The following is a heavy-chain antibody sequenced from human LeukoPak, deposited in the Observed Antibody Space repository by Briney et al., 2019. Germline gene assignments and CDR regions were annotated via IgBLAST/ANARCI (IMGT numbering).Heavy chain of an antibody. CDR3: ARDPAQRRHFDY. D-gene: IGHD1-1*01. J-gene: IGHJ4*02. CDR2: ISSSGSTI. CDR1: GFTFSDYY. Sequence: NPGGSLRLSCAASGFTFSDYYMSWIRQAPGKGLKWVSYISSSGSTIYYADSVKGRFTISRDNAKNSLYLQMNSLRAEDTAVYYCARDPAQRRHFDYWGQGTLVTVSS. V-gene: IGHV3-11*01.